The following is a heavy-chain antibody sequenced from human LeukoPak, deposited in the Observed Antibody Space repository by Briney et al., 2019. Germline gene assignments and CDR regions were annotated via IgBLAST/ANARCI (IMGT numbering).Heavy chain of an antibody. V-gene: IGHV5-51*01. Sequence: GESLKISCKGSGYSFTNYWIGWVRQMPGKGLEWMGIIYPGDSDTRYSPSFQGQVTISVDKSISTAYLQWSGLKAPDTAMYYCARSYCGGDCPTVNTFDIWGQGTMVAVSS. CDR1: GYSFTNYW. D-gene: IGHD2-21*02. CDR3: ARSYCGGDCPTVNTFDI. J-gene: IGHJ3*02. CDR2: IYPGDSDT.